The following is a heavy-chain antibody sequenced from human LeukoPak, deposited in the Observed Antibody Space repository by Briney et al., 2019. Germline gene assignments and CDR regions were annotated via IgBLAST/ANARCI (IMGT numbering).Heavy chain of an antibody. J-gene: IGHJ5*02. CDR2: IYYSGST. D-gene: IGHD5-18*01. CDR1: GGSISSYY. CDR3: ARDHGYANWFDP. Sequence: SETLSLTCTVSGGSISSYYWSWIRQPPGKGLEWIGYIYYSGSTSYNPSLKSRVTISVDTSKNQFSLKLNSVTAADTAVYCCARDHGYANWFDPWGQGTLVTVSS. V-gene: IGHV4-59*12.